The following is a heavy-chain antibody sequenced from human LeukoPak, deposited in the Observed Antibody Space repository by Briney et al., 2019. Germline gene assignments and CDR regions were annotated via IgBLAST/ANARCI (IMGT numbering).Heavy chain of an antibody. CDR3: AREIGGTYNWFDP. CDR1: GFTFSNYG. J-gene: IGHJ5*02. V-gene: IGHV3-33*01. CDR2: IWYDGSNK. Sequence: SGRSLRLSCAASGFTFSNYGMHWGRPAPGKGLEGVAVIWYDGSNKYYADSVKGRFTISRDNSKNTLYLQMNSLRAEDTAVYYCAREIGGTYNWFDPWGQGTLVTVSS. D-gene: IGHD1-1*01.